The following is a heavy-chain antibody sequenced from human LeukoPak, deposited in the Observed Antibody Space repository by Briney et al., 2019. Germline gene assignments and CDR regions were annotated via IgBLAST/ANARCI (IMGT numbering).Heavy chain of an antibody. CDR1: GFTFSSYG. D-gene: IGHD3-10*01. Sequence: GGSLRLSCAASGFTFSSYGMTWVRQAPGKGLEWVSVIYSGGSTYYADSVKGRFTISRDNSKNTLYLQMNSLRAEDTAVYYCARANYGSGRTYYFDYWGQGTLVTVSS. CDR2: IYSGGST. CDR3: ARANYGSGRTYYFDY. V-gene: IGHV3-66*01. J-gene: IGHJ4*02.